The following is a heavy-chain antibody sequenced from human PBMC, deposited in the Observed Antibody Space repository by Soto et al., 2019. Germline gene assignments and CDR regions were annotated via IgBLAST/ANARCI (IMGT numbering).Heavy chain of an antibody. J-gene: IGHJ4*02. CDR2: IWYDGSNK. CDR3: AKGPLGLLRYFDWFPLGYFDY. Sequence: PGGSLRLSCAASGFTFSSYGMHWVRQAPGKGLEWVAVIWYDGSNKYYADSVKGRFTISRDNSKNTLYLQMNSLRAEDTAVYYCAKGPLGLLRYFDWFPLGYFDYWGQGTLVTVSS. CDR1: GFTFSSYG. V-gene: IGHV3-33*06. D-gene: IGHD3-9*01.